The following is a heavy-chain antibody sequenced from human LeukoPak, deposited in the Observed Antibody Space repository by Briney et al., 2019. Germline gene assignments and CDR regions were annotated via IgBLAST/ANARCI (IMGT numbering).Heavy chain of an antibody. D-gene: IGHD3-9*01. V-gene: IGHV3-23*01. J-gene: IGHJ4*02. CDR3: AKDGLYFDGSTHIYYFDS. CDR2: ITYNGAAT. CDR1: GFSFGGYA. Sequence: GGSLRLSCAASGFSFGGYAMTWVRQAPGKGLEWVSSITYNGAATYYLDSVKARFTISRDNSRSTLYLQMDSLTAEDTALYYCAKDGLYFDGSTHIYYFDSWGQGTLVAVAS.